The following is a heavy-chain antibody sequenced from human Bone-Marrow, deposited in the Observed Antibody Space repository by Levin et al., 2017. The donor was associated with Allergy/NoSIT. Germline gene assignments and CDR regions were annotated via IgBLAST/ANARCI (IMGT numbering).Heavy chain of an antibody. CDR3: AKSHCSSTSGYTDY. V-gene: IGHV3-30*18. CDR2: ISYDGSNK. Sequence: PGGSLRLSCAASGFTFSSYGMHWVRQAPGKGLEWVAVISYDGSNKYYADSVKGRFTISRDNSKNTLYLQMNSLRAEDTAVYYCAKSHCSSTSGYTDYWGQGTLVTVSS. J-gene: IGHJ4*02. D-gene: IGHD2-2*02. CDR1: GFTFSSYG.